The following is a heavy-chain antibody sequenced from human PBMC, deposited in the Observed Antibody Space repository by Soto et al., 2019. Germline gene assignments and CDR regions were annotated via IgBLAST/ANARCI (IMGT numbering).Heavy chain of an antibody. D-gene: IGHD5-18*01. Sequence: PSETLSLTCAVSGGSISSGCYSWSWIRQPPGKGLEWIGYIYHSGSTYYNPSLKSRVTISVGRSKNQFSLKLNSVTAADTAVYYCARATGMAPFDYWGQGTLVTVSS. CDR1: GGSISSGCYS. CDR2: IYHSGST. CDR3: ARATGMAPFDY. J-gene: IGHJ4*02. V-gene: IGHV4-30-2*01.